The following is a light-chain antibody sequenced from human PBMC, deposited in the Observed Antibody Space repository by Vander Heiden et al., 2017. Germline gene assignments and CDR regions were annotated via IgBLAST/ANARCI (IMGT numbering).Light chain of an antibody. Sequence: SYELTQPPSVSVSPGQTARITCAGDALPKQYAYWYQQKPGQAPVLVIYKDSERPSGIPERFSGSSSGTTVTLTISGVQAEDEADYYCQSADSSGTYRVFGRGTKLTVL. V-gene: IGLV3-25*03. J-gene: IGLJ2*01. CDR1: ALPKQY. CDR3: QSADSSGTYRV. CDR2: KDS.